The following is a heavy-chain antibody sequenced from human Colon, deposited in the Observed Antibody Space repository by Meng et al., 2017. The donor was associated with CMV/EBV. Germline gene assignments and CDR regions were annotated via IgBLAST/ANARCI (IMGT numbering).Heavy chain of an antibody. CDR3: ARDGVVVLGATRD. J-gene: IGHJ4*02. CDR2: INPDESEK. Sequence: GESLKISCEVSGLTFSSYWFSWVRQAPEKGLEWVANINPDESEKYYLDSVKGRFTIFRDNAKNSLYLQMNSLRAEDTAIYYCARDGVVVLGATRDWGQGTLVTVSS. D-gene: IGHD2-15*01. CDR1: GLTFSSYW. V-gene: IGHV3-7*03.